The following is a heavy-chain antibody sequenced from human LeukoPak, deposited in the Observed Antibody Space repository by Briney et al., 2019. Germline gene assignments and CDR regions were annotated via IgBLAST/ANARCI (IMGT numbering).Heavy chain of an antibody. CDR2: IRYDGSNK. D-gene: IGHD1-7*01. CDR1: GFTFSSYG. Sequence: PGGSLRLSCAASGFTFSSYGMHWVRQAPGKGPEWVAFIRYDGSNKYYADPVKGRFTISRDNSKNTLYLQMNSLRAEDTAVYYCAKDLGNWNSEYYFDYWGQGTLVTVSS. J-gene: IGHJ4*02. CDR3: AKDLGNWNSEYYFDY. V-gene: IGHV3-30*02.